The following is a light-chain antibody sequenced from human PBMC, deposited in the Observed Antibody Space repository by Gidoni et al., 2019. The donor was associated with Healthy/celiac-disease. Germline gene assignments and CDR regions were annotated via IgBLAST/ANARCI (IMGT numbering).Light chain of an antibody. CDR3: QQYDNLLPT. V-gene: IGKV1-33*01. Sequence: DIQMTQSPSSLSASVGDRVTITCQASQDISNYLNWYQQKPGTAPKLLIYDASNLETGVPSRFSGSGSGTDFTFTISSLQPEDIATYYCQQYDNLLPTFGQGTRLEIK. CDR2: DAS. CDR1: QDISNY. J-gene: IGKJ5*01.